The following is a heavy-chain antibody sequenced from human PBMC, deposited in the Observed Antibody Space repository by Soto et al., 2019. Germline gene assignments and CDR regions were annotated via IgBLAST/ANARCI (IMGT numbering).Heavy chain of an antibody. CDR2: IYYGGST. CDR3: ASGSIWGAPMDV. J-gene: IGHJ6*02. CDR1: GGSISSSSYL. V-gene: IGHV4-39*01. D-gene: IGHD3-16*01. Sequence: PSETLSLTCTVSGGSISSSSYLWGCIRQPPGKGLEWIGSIYYGGSTYYNPSVKSRVTISVDTSKNQFFLKLNSVTAADTAVYYCASGSIWGAPMDVWGQGTTVTVS.